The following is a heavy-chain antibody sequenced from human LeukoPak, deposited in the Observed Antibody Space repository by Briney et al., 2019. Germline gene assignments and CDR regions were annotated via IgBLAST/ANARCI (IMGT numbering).Heavy chain of an antibody. CDR2: IYSGGST. V-gene: IGHV3-53*01. Sequence: GSLRLSCAASGFTVSSNYMSWVRQAPGKGLEWVSVIYSGGSTYYADSVKGRFTISRDNSKNTLYLQMNCLRAEDTAVYYCAREWYYYDSSGYRNWFDPWGQGTLVTVYS. D-gene: IGHD3-22*01. CDR1: GFTVSSNY. J-gene: IGHJ5*02. CDR3: AREWYYYDSSGYRNWFDP.